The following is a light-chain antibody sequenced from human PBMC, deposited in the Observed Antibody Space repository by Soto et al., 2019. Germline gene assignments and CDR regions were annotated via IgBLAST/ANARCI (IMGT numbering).Light chain of an antibody. CDR3: ASYAGSRTYV. CDR2: EVT. Sequence: QPSLTQPASVSGSPGQSVTISCSGSDIGNYNLVSWYQHLPGRAPKLLIFEVTMRPSGISDRFSGSKSASTASLTISGLQAGDEGDYYCASYAGSRTYVFGSGTKVTVL. V-gene: IGLV2-23*02. J-gene: IGLJ1*01. CDR1: SDIGNYNL.